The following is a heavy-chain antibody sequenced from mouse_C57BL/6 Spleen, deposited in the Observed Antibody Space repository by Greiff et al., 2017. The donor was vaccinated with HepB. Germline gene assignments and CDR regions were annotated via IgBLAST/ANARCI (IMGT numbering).Heavy chain of an antibody. J-gene: IGHJ2*01. Sequence: EVKVVESGGGLVQPGGSLSLSCAASGFTFTDYYMSWVRQPPGKALEWLGFIRNKANGYTTEYSASVKGRFTISRDNSQSILYIQMNALRAEDSATYYCARYILGRRYFDYWGQGTTLTVSS. CDR2: IRNKANGYTT. V-gene: IGHV7-3*01. CDR1: GFTFTDYY. CDR3: ARYILGRRYFDY. D-gene: IGHD4-1*01.